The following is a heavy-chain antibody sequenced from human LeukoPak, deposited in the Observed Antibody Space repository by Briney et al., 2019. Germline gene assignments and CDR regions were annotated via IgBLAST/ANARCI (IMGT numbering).Heavy chain of an antibody. D-gene: IGHD3-3*01. CDR2: MNPNSGNT. V-gene: IGHV1-8*01. CDR3: ARTTYDFWSGYYAYYYYYMDV. Sequence: ASVRVSCKTSGYTFTSYDINWVRQAPGQGLEWMGWMNPNSGNTGYAQKFQGRVTMTRNTSISTAYMELSSLRSEDTAVYYCARTTYDFWSGYYAYYYYYMDVWGKGTTVTVSS. CDR1: GYTFTSYD. J-gene: IGHJ6*03.